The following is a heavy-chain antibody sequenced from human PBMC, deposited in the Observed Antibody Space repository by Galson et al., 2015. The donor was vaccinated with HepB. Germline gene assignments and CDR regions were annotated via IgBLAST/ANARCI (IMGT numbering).Heavy chain of an antibody. CDR3: ARVFAVAGENYGMDV. CDR1: GFTFSSYA. J-gene: IGHJ6*02. CDR2: ISYDGSNK. D-gene: IGHD6-19*01. Sequence: SLRLSCAASGFTFSSYAMHWVRQAPGKGLEWVAVISYDGSNKYYADSVKGRFTISRDNSKNTLYLQMNSLRAEDTAVYYCARVFAVAGENYGMDVWGQGTTVTVSS. V-gene: IGHV3-30*04.